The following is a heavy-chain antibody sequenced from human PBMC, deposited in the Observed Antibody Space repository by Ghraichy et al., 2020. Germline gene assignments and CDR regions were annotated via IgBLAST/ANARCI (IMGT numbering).Heavy chain of an antibody. D-gene: IGHD3-22*01. CDR2: INSDGSST. J-gene: IGHJ4*02. CDR1: GFTFSSYW. V-gene: IGHV3-74*01. Sequence: LSLTCAASGFTFSSYWMHWVRQAPGKGLVWVSRINSDGSSTSYADSVKGRFTISGDNAKNTLYLQMNSLRAEDTAVYYCARGDFYDSSGYYLIENYYFDYWRQGTLVTVSS. CDR3: ARGDFYDSSGYYLIENYYFDY.